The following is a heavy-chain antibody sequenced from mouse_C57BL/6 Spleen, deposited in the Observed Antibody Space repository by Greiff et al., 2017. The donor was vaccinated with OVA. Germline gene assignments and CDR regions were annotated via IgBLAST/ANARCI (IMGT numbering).Heavy chain of an antibody. D-gene: IGHD1-1*01. V-gene: IGHV1-15*01. J-gene: IGHJ2*01. CDR3: TRGGLRYYFDY. Sequence: VQLVESGAELVRPGASVTLSCKASGYTFTDYEMHWVKQTPVHGLEWIGAIDPETGGTAYNQKFKGRAILTADKSSSTAYMELRSLTSEDSAVYYCTRGGLRYYFDYWGQGTTLTVSS. CDR2: IDPETGGT. CDR1: GYTFTDYE.